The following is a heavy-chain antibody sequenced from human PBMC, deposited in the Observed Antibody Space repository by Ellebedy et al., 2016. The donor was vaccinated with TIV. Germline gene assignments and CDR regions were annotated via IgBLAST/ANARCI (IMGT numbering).Heavy chain of an antibody. Sequence: ASVKVSCKASGYTFTAYYMHWVRQAPGQGLEWMGWINPDSGGTNFAQKFQGRVTMTRDTSINTVYMELNRLESDDTAVYYWARVRRGSSGMDVWGQGTAVTVSS. CDR2: INPDSGGT. CDR1: GYTFTAYY. CDR3: ARVRRGSSGMDV. D-gene: IGHD6-13*01. V-gene: IGHV1-2*02. J-gene: IGHJ6*02.